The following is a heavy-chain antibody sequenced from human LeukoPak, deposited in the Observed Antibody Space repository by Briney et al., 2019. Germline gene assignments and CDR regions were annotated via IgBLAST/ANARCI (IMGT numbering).Heavy chain of an antibody. Sequence: PGGSLRLSCAASGFTFSSYWMHWVRQAPGKGLVWVSRINSDGSSTSYADSVKGRFTISRDNAKSTLYLQMNSLRAEDTAVYYCARAGITMVRGVPDYWGQGTLVTVSS. CDR2: INSDGSST. D-gene: IGHD3-10*01. V-gene: IGHV3-74*01. CDR1: GFTFSSYW. J-gene: IGHJ4*02. CDR3: ARAGITMVRGVPDY.